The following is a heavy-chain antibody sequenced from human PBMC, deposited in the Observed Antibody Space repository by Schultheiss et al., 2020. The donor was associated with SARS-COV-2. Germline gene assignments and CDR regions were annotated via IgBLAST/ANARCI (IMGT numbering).Heavy chain of an antibody. CDR2: ISSSGSTI. CDR1: GFTFSSYE. D-gene: IGHD1-7*01. CDR3: ARDTYWNYGHYYYGMDV. V-gene: IGHV3-48*03. J-gene: IGHJ6*02. Sequence: GESLKISCAASGFTFSSYEMNWVRQAPGKGLEWVSYISSSGSTIYYADSVKGRFTISRDNAKNSLYLQMNSLRAEDTAVYYCARDTYWNYGHYYYGMDVWGQGTTVTVSS.